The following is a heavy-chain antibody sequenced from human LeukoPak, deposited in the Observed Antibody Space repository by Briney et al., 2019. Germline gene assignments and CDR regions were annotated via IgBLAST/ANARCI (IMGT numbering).Heavy chain of an antibody. CDR2: INHSGST. D-gene: IGHD6-13*01. CDR1: GGSFSGYY. V-gene: IGHV4-34*01. Sequence: SETLTLTCAVYGGSFSGYYWSWIRQPPGKGLEWIGEINHSGSTNYNPSLKSRVTISVDTSKNQFSLKLSSVTAADTAVYYCARERLTRYSSSWRSHYFDYWGQGTLVTVSS. J-gene: IGHJ4*02. CDR3: ARERLTRYSSSWRSHYFDY.